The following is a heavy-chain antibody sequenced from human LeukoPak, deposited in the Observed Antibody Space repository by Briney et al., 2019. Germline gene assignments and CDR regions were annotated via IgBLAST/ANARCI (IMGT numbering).Heavy chain of an antibody. J-gene: IGHJ4*02. CDR3: ARGQPSDWSYDY. Sequence: SETLSLTCSVSGGSISSGGHYWSWIRQHPGKGLEWIGYIQYSGTTYYNPSLKSRVAIPGDTSKNQFSLKLTSVTAADTAVYYCARGQPSDWSYDYWGQGTLVTVSS. CDR2: IQYSGTT. D-gene: IGHD3/OR15-3a*01. V-gene: IGHV4-31*03. CDR1: GGSISSGGHY.